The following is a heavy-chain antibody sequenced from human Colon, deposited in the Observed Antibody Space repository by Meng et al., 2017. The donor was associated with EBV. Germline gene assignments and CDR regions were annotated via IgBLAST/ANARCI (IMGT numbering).Heavy chain of an antibody. D-gene: IGHD2-15*01. CDR3: ARLYCSGGSCYTIDY. J-gene: IGHJ4*02. CDR2: INTNTGNP. CDR1: GYTFTSYA. Sequence: GDRVQSGLELNKPGASMNVSCKASGYTFTSYAMNRVRQAPVQGLEWMGWINTNTGNPTYAQGFTGRFFFSLVTSASTAYLQISSLKATDTAVYYWARLYCSGGSCYTIDYWGQGTLVTVSS. V-gene: IGHV7-4-1*02.